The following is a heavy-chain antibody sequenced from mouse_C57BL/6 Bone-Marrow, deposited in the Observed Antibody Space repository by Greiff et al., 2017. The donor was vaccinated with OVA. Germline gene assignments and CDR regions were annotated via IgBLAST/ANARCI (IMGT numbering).Heavy chain of an antibody. CDR1: GYSFTDYN. J-gene: IGHJ3*01. Sequence: EVQLQQSGPELVKPGASVKISCKASGYSFTDYNMNWVKQSNGKSLEWIGVINPNYGTTSYNQKFKGKATLTVDQSSSTAYMQLNSLTSEDSAVYYCAIARKLYYDYDEAWFAYWGQGTLVTVSA. CDR2: INPNYGTT. D-gene: IGHD2-4*01. V-gene: IGHV1-39*01. CDR3: AIARKLYYDYDEAWFAY.